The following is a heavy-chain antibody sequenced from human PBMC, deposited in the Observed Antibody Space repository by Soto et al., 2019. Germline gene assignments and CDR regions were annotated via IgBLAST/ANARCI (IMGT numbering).Heavy chain of an antibody. Sequence: SETLSLTCTVSGGSITGYYWTWMRQPAGKGLEWIGRVYSSGSTNYNPSLKSRVTMSVDASKNQFSLKLHSVTAADTAVYYCARDVDYNNWVLYYWGQGSLVTVSS. CDR1: GGSITGYY. CDR3: ARDVDYNNWVLYY. J-gene: IGHJ4*02. CDR2: VYSSGST. D-gene: IGHD1-1*01. V-gene: IGHV4-4*07.